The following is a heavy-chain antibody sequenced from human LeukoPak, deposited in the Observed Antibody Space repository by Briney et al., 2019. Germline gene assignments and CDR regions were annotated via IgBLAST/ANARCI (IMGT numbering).Heavy chain of an antibody. Sequence: GGSLRLSCAASRFSFSTYPMGWVRRAPGKGLEWVSGISASGDVTFYADPVKGRFTISRDNSRNTLYLQMNSLRAEDTAEYYCAKSLLTTASGTGRAFDIWGQGTMVTVSA. V-gene: IGHV3-23*01. J-gene: IGHJ3*02. D-gene: IGHD1-26*01. CDR3: AKSLLTTASGTGRAFDI. CDR1: RFSFSTYP. CDR2: ISASGDVT.